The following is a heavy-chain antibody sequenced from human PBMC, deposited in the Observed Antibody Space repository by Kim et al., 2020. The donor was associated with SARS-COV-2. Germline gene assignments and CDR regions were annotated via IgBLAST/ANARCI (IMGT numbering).Heavy chain of an antibody. CDR3: VSSPGP. CDR2: IRGDGSTT. Sequence: GGSLRLSCTASGFNFSDHWMHWVRQAPGTGPVWVSCIRGDGSTTNYADSVRGRFTVSRDNARNTLYLQMNSRRVEDTAVYYCVSSPGPWGQGTLVTVSS. CDR1: GFNFSDHW. D-gene: IGHD3-16*02. V-gene: IGHV3-74*01. J-gene: IGHJ5*02.